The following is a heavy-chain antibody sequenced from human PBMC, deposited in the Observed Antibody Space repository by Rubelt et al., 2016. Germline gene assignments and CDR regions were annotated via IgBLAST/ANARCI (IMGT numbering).Heavy chain of an antibody. J-gene: IGHJ4*02. V-gene: IGHV1-18*01. CDR2: GNT. CDR3: AKVWLSGTAWYFDY. D-gene: IGHD1-7*01. Sequence: GNTNYAQKLQGRVTMTTDTSTSTAYMELGNLRSDDTAVYYCAKVWLSGTAWYFDYWGQGTLVTVSS.